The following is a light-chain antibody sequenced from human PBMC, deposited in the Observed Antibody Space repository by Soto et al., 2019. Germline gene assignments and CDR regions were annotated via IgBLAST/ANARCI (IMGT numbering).Light chain of an antibody. V-gene: IGKV1-39*01. J-gene: IGKJ1*01. Sequence: DIHMTQSPSSLSASVGDTIIITCRASPNVRSYLNWYQQKSGRAPNLLIYESTNLESGVPSRFSGDGFGTDFTLTISSLHPEDVATYYCQQSFFAPPTFGRGTKVEI. CDR1: PNVRSY. CDR2: EST. CDR3: QQSFFAPPT.